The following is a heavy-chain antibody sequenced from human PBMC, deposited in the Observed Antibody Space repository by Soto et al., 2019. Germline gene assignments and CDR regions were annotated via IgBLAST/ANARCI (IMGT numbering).Heavy chain of an antibody. CDR3: AKRRAVCNNLFFDQ. Sequence: QITLKESGQTLVKPTQTLTLVCTLSGFSINNGAVGVGWIRQPPGKAPEWLALLYWKDDKWYSPSLRYRLSVTTEPSQNQVVLTMTHMSPMDAGTCYCAKRRAVCNNLFFDQWGQGALVTVSS. CDR2: LYWKDDK. CDR1: GFSINNGAVG. J-gene: IGHJ4*02. D-gene: IGHD1-1*01. V-gene: IGHV2-5*01.